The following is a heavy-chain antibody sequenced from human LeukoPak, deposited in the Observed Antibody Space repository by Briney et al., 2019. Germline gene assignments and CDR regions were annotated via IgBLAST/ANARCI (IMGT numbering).Heavy chain of an antibody. J-gene: IGHJ3*02. CDR2: ISSSSNTI. V-gene: IGHV3-48*04. Sequence: SGGSLRLSCAAPRITFSGYAMNWVRQAPGKGLEWISYISSSSNTIYYADSVKGRFTISRDNAKNSLYLQMNSLRAEDTAVYYRAREGLVLGAFDIWGQGTMVTVSS. CDR1: RITFSGYA. CDR3: AREGLVLGAFDI. D-gene: IGHD6-19*01.